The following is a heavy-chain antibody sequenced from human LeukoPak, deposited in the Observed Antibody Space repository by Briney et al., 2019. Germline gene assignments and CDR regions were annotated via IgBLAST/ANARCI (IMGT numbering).Heavy chain of an antibody. D-gene: IGHD3-10*01. Sequence: GTSVKVSCKASGFTFTSSTIQWVRQARGQRLEWIGWIVVGSGNTNYAQKFQERVIITRDRSTTTVYMELSSLRSEDTAVYYCAGAPWFGELTLDYWGQGTLVTVSP. J-gene: IGHJ4*02. V-gene: IGHV1-58*02. CDR3: AGAPWFGELTLDY. CDR2: IVVGSGNT. CDR1: GFTFTSST.